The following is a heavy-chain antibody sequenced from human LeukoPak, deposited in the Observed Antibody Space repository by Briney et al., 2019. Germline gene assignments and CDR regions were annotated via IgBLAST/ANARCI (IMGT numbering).Heavy chain of an antibody. V-gene: IGHV3-30*03. CDR1: KFTFSNYG. CDR3: ARDHYYSFDY. CDR2: ISSDGSNK. D-gene: IGHD2/OR15-2a*01. Sequence: GGSLRLSCAASKFTFSNYGMHWVRQAPGKGLEWVAVISSDGSNKYYADSVKGRFTISRDNSKNTLYLQINSLRDDDTAVYYCARDHYYSFDYWGQGTLVTVSS. J-gene: IGHJ4*02.